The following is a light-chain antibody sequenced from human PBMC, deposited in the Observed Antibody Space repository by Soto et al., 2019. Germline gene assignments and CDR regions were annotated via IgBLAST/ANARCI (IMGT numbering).Light chain of an antibody. CDR1: QSVTSRY. J-gene: IGKJ2*01. Sequence: DIVLTQSPGTLSLSPGERATLSCRASQSVTSRYLAWFQQKPGQAPRLLIYGTSSRPTGIPDRFSGSGSGTDFTLTISRLETEDFAVYYCQQYGNSPLYIFGQGTKLQIK. CDR3: QQYGNSPLYI. CDR2: GTS. V-gene: IGKV3-20*01.